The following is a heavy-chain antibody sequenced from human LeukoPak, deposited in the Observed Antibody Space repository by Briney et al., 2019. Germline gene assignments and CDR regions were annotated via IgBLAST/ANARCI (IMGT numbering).Heavy chain of an antibody. CDR3: ARVLESDYYDSSGPPGLIDY. D-gene: IGHD3-22*01. J-gene: IGHJ4*02. Sequence: ASVKVSCKASGYTFTSYGISWVRQAPGQGLEWMGWISAYNGNTNYAQKLQGRVTMTTDTSTSTAYMELRSLRSDDTAVYYCARVLESDYYDSSGPPGLIDYWGQGTLVTVSS. CDR2: ISAYNGNT. CDR1: GYTFTSYG. V-gene: IGHV1-18*01.